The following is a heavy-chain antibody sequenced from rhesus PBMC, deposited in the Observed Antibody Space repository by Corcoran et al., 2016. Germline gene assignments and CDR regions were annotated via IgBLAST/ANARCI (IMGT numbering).Heavy chain of an antibody. V-gene: IGHV4S7*01. CDR3: ARVIAGTIYPDY. CDR2: IYGGSGST. D-gene: IGHD1-1-1*01. J-gene: IGHJ4*01. CDR1: GGSISGYYL. Sequence: QVQLQESGPGVVKPSETLSLTCAVSGGSISGYYLWSWIRQPPGKGLEWIGYIYGGSGSTSSNPSLKSRVIISIDTSKNQCSLKLSSVTAADTAVYYCARVIAGTIYPDYWGQGVLVTVSS.